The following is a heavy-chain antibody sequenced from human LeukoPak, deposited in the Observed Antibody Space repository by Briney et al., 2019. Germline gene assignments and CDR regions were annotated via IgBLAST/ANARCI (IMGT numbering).Heavy chain of an antibody. CDR3: AREGRGFYGDFDY. D-gene: IGHD3-22*01. Sequence: GGSLRLSCSVSGFTFSDYDMKWVRQAPGKGLEWISYIRSDGSTIYDADSVRGRLTVSRDNAKNSLYLQINSLRAEDTAVYYCAREGRGFYGDFDYWGQGILVTVSS. J-gene: IGHJ4*02. CDR2: IRSDGSTI. CDR1: GFTFSDYD. V-gene: IGHV3-11*01.